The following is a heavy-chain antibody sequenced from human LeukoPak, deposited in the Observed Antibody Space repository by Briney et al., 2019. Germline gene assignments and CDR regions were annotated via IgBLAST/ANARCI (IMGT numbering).Heavy chain of an antibody. V-gene: IGHV3-13*01. CDR1: GFTFSNYD. D-gene: IGHD3-22*01. CDR3: ARAARFYGSSGAHAFDI. J-gene: IGHJ3*02. CDR2: IGTGGDT. Sequence: GGSLRLSCVASGFTFSNYDMPWVRQGTGRGLEWVSGIGTGGDTHYPDSVKGRFTISRENAKNSLYLQMNSLRVGDTAMYYCARAARFYGSSGAHAFDIWGQGTMVTVS.